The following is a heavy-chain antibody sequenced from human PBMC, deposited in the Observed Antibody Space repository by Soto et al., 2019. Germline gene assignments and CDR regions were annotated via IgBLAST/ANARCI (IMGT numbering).Heavy chain of an antibody. D-gene: IGHD3-22*01. Sequence: SVKVSCKASGGTFSTYAIDWVRQAPGQGLEWMGGIIPLFGTAKYAQNFQGRITITADESTNTAYMELRSLRSEDTAVYYCARGVHYDSSGYYYFYWGQGTLVTVSS. CDR3: ARGVHYDSSGYYYFY. V-gene: IGHV1-69*13. J-gene: IGHJ4*02. CDR2: IIPLFGTA. CDR1: GGTFSTYA.